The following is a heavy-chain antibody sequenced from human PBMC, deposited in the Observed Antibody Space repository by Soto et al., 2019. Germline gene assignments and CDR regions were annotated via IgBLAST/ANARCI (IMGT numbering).Heavy chain of an antibody. CDR2: INHSGST. Sequence: LALTCAVYGGSFSGYYWSWIRQPPGKGLEWIGEINHSGSTNYNPSLKSRVTISVDTSKNQSSLKLSSVTAADTAVYYCARSRLRANCSSTSCTRPCYYYYGMDVWGQGTTVTVSS. J-gene: IGHJ6*02. D-gene: IGHD2-2*01. CDR3: ARSRLRANCSSTSCTRPCYYYYGMDV. CDR1: GGSFSGYY. V-gene: IGHV4-34*01.